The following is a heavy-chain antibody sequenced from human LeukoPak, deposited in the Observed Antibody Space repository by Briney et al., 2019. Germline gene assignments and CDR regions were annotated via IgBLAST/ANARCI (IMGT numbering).Heavy chain of an antibody. V-gene: IGHV4-34*01. D-gene: IGHD6-13*01. J-gene: IGHJ4*02. Sequence: SETLSLTCAVYGGSFSGYYWGWIRQPPGKGLEWIGEINHSGSTNYNPSLKSRVTISVDTSKNQFSLKLSSVTAADTAVYYCAKIAAAGPIMHWGQGTLVTVSS. CDR2: INHSGST. CDR3: AKIAAAGPIMH. CDR1: GGSFSGYY.